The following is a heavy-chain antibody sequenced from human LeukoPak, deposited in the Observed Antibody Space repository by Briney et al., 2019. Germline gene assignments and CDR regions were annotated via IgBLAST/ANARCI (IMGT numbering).Heavy chain of an antibody. Sequence: SETLSLTCTVSGGSITSDYWSWIRQPPGKGLESIGYIYYSGSTNYNPSLKSRVTISVDTSKNQFSLKLSSVTAADTAVYYCARVASVGATRALDYWGQATLVTVSS. J-gene: IGHJ4*02. D-gene: IGHD1-26*01. CDR3: ARVASVGATRALDY. CDR2: IYYSGST. V-gene: IGHV4-59*01. CDR1: GGSITSDY.